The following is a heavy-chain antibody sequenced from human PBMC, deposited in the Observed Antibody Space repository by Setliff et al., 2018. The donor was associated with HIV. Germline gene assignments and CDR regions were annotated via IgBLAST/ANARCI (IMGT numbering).Heavy chain of an antibody. CDR3: ASARIPTGGTSTSLDF. D-gene: IGHD1-1*01. J-gene: IGHJ4*02. CDR1: GFTFSDHY. CDR2: ISGTATTI. V-gene: IGHV3-11*04. Sequence: GSLRLSCAASGFTFSDHYMSWIRQAPGKGLEWVSSISGTATTIYSADSVKGRFTISRDSSKNTLYLQMNSLRAEDTAVYYCASARIPTGGTSTSLDFWGQGALVTVSS.